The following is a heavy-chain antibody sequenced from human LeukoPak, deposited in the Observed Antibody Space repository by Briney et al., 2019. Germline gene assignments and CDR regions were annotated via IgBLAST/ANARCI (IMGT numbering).Heavy chain of an antibody. J-gene: IGHJ4*02. V-gene: IGHV4-59*08. Sequence: SETLSLTCSVSGGSISGYYWSWIRQPPGKGREWIGYIYYSGTTIYNPSLKSRVPISVDTSKNQFSLRLSSVTAADTAVYYCASFELGSDYWGQGTLVTVSS. D-gene: IGHD7-27*01. CDR2: IYYSGTT. CDR3: ASFELGSDY. CDR1: GGSISGYY.